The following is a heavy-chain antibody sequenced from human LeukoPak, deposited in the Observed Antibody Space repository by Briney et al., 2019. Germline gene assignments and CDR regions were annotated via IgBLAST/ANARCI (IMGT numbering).Heavy chain of an antibody. D-gene: IGHD1-26*01. J-gene: IGHJ4*02. CDR2: IYYSGST. CDR1: GGSISSYY. Sequence: SETLSLTCTVSGGSISSYYWSWIRQPPGKGLEWIGYIYYSGSTNYNPSLKSRVTISVDTSKNQFSLKLSSVTAADTAVYYCARGQGYSGSYYSAEFDYWGQGTLVTVSS. CDR3: ARGQGYSGSYYSAEFDY. V-gene: IGHV4-59*01.